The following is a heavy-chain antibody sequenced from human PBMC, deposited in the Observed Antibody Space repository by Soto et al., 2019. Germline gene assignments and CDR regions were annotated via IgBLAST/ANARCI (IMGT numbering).Heavy chain of an antibody. CDR2: VRPDGSEN. J-gene: IGHJ4*02. Sequence: DVQLVESGGALVQPGGSLRLSCAASGFTFETYRMSWVRQAPGKGLEWVASVRPDGSENDYVDSVKGRFTISRDNAKKSIDLQMNSLRVEYTAVYYCGRWRAAQSEVDYWGQGTLVTVSS. V-gene: IGHV3-7*01. D-gene: IGHD6-25*01. CDR3: GRWRAAQSEVDY. CDR1: GFTFETYR.